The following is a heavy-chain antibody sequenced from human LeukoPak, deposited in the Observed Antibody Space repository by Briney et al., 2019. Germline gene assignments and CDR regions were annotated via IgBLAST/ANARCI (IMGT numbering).Heavy chain of an antibody. CDR3: AKGGRYYDFWSGYWALGAFDI. CDR2: ISGSGGST. D-gene: IGHD3-3*01. CDR1: GFTFSSYA. V-gene: IGHV3-23*01. Sequence: GGSLRLSCAASGFTFSSYAMSWVRQAPGKGLEWVSAISGSGGSTYYADSVKGRFTISRDNSKNTLYLQMNSLRAEDTAVYYCAKGGRYYDFWSGYWALGAFDIWGQGTMVTVSS. J-gene: IGHJ3*02.